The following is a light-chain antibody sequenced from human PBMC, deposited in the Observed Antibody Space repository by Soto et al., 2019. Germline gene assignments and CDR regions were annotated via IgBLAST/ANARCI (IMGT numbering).Light chain of an antibody. V-gene: IGLV2-14*01. CDR3: SSFTSSSSYV. J-gene: IGLJ1*01. CDR2: DVS. Sequence: QSVLTQPASVSGSPGQSITLLCTGTSSDFGIYNSVSWYQQHPGKAPKLMIHDVSNRLSGVSSRFSGSRSGNTASLTISGLQAENEADYYCSSFTSSSSYVFGPVTKVTVL. CDR1: SSDFGIYNS.